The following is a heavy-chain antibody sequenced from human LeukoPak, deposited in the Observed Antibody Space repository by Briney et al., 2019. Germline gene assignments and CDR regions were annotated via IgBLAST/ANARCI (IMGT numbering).Heavy chain of an antibody. Sequence: ASVKVSCKASGYTFTSYAMNWVRQAPGQGLEWMGWINTNTGNPTYAQGFTGRFVFSLDTSVSTAYLQISSLKAEDTAVYYCARKSVAATPRDIVYQYYSMDVWGKGTTVTISS. D-gene: IGHD2-15*01. CDR3: ARKSVAATPRDIVYQYYSMDV. CDR1: GYTFTSYA. CDR2: INTNTGNP. J-gene: IGHJ6*03. V-gene: IGHV7-4-1*02.